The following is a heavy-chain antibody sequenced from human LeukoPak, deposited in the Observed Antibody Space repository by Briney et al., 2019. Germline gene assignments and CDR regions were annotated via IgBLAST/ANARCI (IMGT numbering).Heavy chain of an antibody. V-gene: IGHV1-69*05. CDR1: GGTFSSYA. J-gene: IGHJ4*02. CDR3: AGNMVATFDY. Sequence: ASVKVSCKASGGTFSSYAISWVRQAPGQGLEWMGRIIPIFGTANYARKFQGRVTITTDESTSTAYMELSSLRSEDTAVYYCAGNMVATFDYWGQGTLVTVSS. D-gene: IGHD5-12*01. CDR2: IIPIFGTA.